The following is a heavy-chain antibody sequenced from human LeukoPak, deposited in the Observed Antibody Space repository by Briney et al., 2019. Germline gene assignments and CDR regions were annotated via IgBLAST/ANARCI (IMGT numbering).Heavy chain of an antibody. J-gene: IGHJ4*02. CDR1: GGTFSSYA. CDR3: ARAATTVIDYYFDY. CDR2: IIPIFGTA. Sequence: ASVKVSCTASGGTFSSYAISWVRQAPGQGLEWMGGIIPIFGTANYAQKFRGRVTITADKSTSTAYMELSSLRSEDTAVYYCARAATTVIDYYFDYWGQGTLVTVSS. D-gene: IGHD4-17*01. V-gene: IGHV1-69*06.